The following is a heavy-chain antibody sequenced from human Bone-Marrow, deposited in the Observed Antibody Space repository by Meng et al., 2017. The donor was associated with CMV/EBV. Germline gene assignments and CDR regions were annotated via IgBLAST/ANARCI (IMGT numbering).Heavy chain of an antibody. V-gene: IGHV5-51*01. CDR1: GYRFKSYW. CDR2: IYPGDSDT. D-gene: IGHD2-2*01. CDR3: AREYCSSTSCYFGGY. J-gene: IGHJ4*02. Sequence: GESLKISCSGSGYRFKSYWIAWVRQMPGKGLEWMGIIYPGDSDTRYSLSFQGQVTISADKSISTAYLQWSSLKASDTAMYYCAREYCSSTSCYFGGYWGQGTLVTAPQ.